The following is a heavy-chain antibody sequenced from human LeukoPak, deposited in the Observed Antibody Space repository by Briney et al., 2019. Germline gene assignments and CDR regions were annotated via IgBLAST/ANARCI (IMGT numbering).Heavy chain of an antibody. J-gene: IGHJ6*02. CDR1: GFTFSSYG. CDR3: AKANPAGDYYYYGMDV. CDR2: ISYDGSNK. Sequence: QPGGSLRLSCAASGFTFSSYGMHWVRQAPGKGLEWVAVISYDGSNKYYADSVKGRFTISRDNSKNTLYLQMNSLRAEDTAVYYCAKANPAGDYYYYGMDVWGQGTTVTVSS. V-gene: IGHV3-30*18. D-gene: IGHD7-27*01.